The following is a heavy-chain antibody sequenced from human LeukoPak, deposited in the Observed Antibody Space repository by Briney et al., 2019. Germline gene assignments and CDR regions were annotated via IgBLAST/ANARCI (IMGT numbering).Heavy chain of an antibody. V-gene: IGHV1-46*01. CDR2: INPSSGST. CDR3: ARRIGSGWVDY. D-gene: IGHD6-19*01. CDR1: GYTFTSYY. J-gene: IGHJ4*02. Sequence: ASVKVSCKASGYTFTSYYMHWVRQAPGQGLEWMGIINPSSGSTSYAQKFQGRVTMTRDTPTSTVYMELSSLRSEDTAVYYCARRIGSGWVDYWGQGTLVTVSS.